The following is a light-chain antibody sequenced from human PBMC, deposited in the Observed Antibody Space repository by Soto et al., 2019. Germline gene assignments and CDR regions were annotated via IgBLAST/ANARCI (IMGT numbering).Light chain of an antibody. J-gene: IGLJ2*01. CDR3: QSYDSSPRGVI. CDR2: GNT. V-gene: IGLV1-40*01. CDR1: NSNLGTGYD. Sequence: QSVLAQPPSVSGAPGQRVTIPCTGNNSNLGTGYDVHWYQQLPGAAPKLLIYGNTNRPSGVPDRFSGSKSGTSASLAITGLQAEDEADYFCQSYDSSPRGVIFGGGTKVTVL.